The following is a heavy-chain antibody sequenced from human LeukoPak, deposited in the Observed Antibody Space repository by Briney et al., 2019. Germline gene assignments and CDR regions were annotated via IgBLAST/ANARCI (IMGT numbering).Heavy chain of an antibody. CDR3: ARGRKVVVPAALYYFDY. J-gene: IGHJ4*02. CDR2: IYYSGST. Sequence: SETLSLTCTVSGGSISSYYWSWIRQPPGKGLEWIGYIYYSGSTNYNPSLKSRVTISVDTSKNQFSLKLSSVTAADTAVYYCARGRKVVVPAALYYFDYWGQGTLVTVSS. CDR1: GGSISSYY. V-gene: IGHV4-59*12. D-gene: IGHD2-2*01.